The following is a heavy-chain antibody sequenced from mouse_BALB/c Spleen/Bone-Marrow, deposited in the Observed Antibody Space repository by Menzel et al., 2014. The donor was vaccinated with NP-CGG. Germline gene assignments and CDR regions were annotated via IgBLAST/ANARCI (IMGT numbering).Heavy chain of an antibody. CDR1: GFSLTSYG. V-gene: IGHV2-9*02. CDR3: ASPIYYDYPLFAY. J-gene: IGHJ3*01. Sequence: VKVVESGPGLVAPSQGLSITCTVSGFSLTSYGVHWVRQPPGKGLEWLGVIWAGGSTNYNSALMSRLSISKDNSKSQVFLKMNSLQTDDTAMYYCASPIYYDYPLFAYWGQGTLVTVSA. D-gene: IGHD2-4*01. CDR2: IWAGGST.